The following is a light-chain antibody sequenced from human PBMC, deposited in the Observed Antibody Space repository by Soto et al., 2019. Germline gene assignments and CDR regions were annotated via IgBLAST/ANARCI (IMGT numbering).Light chain of an antibody. CDR2: AAS. Sequence: DVPLTQSPSSLFASVGDSLPLTCRASHTVTSYLNWYQQKPGKAPKLLIYAASTLQSGVPSRFSGSGSGTEFTLTIISLQPEDFATYYCQQSYRFPKTFGRGTKVDIK. CDR1: HTVTSY. J-gene: IGKJ1*01. V-gene: IGKV1-39*01. CDR3: QQSYRFPKT.